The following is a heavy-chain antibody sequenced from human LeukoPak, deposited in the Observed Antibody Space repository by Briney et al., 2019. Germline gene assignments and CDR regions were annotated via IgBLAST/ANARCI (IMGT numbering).Heavy chain of an antibody. CDR2: LYSGGST. CDR3: ASVVVVPAATDY. Sequence: GGSLRLSCAASGFTFSSYWMSWVRQAPGKGLEWVSVLYSGGSTYYADSVKGRFTISRDNAKNSLYLQMNSLRAEDTAVYYCASVVVVPAATDYWGQGTLVTVSS. D-gene: IGHD2-2*01. CDR1: GFTFSSYW. J-gene: IGHJ4*02. V-gene: IGHV3-66*01.